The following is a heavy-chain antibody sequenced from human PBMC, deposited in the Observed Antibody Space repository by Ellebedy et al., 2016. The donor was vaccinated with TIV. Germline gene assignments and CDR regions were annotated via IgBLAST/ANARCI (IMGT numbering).Heavy chain of an antibody. CDR3: ARHGHSSGWYGGFGHYYYGMDV. Sequence: MPSETLSLTCTVSGGSISSSSYYWGWIRQPPGKGLEWIGSIYYSGSTYYNPSLKSRVTISVDTSKNQFSLKLSSVTAADTAVYYCARHGHSSGWYGGFGHYYYGMDVWGQGTTVTVSS. CDR2: IYYSGST. D-gene: IGHD6-19*01. CDR1: GGSISSSSYY. J-gene: IGHJ6*02. V-gene: IGHV4-39*01.